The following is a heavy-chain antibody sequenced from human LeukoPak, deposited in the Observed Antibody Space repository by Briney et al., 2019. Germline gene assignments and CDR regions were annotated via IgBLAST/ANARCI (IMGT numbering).Heavy chain of an antibody. Sequence: TGGSLRLSCAASGFTFSPYTMHWVRQAPGKGLEWVAVISYDGINKYYADSVKGRFTISRDNSKNTLYLQMNSLRAEDTAVYFCTRSYCGGDCYYLNDLWGQGTLVTVSS. V-gene: IGHV3-30-3*01. D-gene: IGHD2-21*02. CDR3: TRSYCGGDCYYLNDL. J-gene: IGHJ5*02. CDR2: ISYDGINK. CDR1: GFTFSPYT.